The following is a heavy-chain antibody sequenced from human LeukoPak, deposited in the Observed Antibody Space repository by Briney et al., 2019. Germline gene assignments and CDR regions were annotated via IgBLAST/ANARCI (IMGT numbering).Heavy chain of an antibody. CDR3: AKEGVRFGYYFDY. D-gene: IGHD3-3*01. Sequence: PGGSLRLSCAASGFTFSSYGMHWVRQAPGKGLEWVAFIRYDGSNKYYADSVKGRFTISRDNSKNTLYLQMNSLRAEDTAVYYCAKEGVRFGYYFDYWAREPWSPSPQ. CDR1: GFTFSSYG. V-gene: IGHV3-30*02. J-gene: IGHJ4*02. CDR2: IRYDGSNK.